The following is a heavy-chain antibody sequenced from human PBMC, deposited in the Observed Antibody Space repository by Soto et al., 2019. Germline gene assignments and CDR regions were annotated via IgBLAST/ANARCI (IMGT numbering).Heavy chain of an antibody. Sequence: SETLSLTCTVSGGSISSGGYYWSWIRQYPGTGLEWIGYIYYSGSTYYNPSLKSRVTISLDTSKNQFSLWLSSMTAAETAVYYSATGNAWGVLIAYWGQGTLVTVSS. J-gene: IGHJ4*02. CDR1: GGSISSGGYY. CDR2: IYYSGST. V-gene: IGHV4-31*03. D-gene: IGHD3-16*01. CDR3: ATGNAWGVLIAY.